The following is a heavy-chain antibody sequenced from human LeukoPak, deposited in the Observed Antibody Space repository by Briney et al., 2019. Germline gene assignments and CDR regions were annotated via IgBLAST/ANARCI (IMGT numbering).Heavy chain of an antibody. J-gene: IGHJ6*02. CDR1: EFTFSSYE. CDR2: ISSSGSTI. V-gene: IGHV3-48*03. CDR3: ARDSLQLDV. Sequence: GGSLRLSCAASEFTFSSYEMSWVRQAPGKGLEWVSYISSSGSTIYYADSVKGRFTISRDNAKNSLYLQMNSLRAEDTAVYYCARDSLQLDVWGQGTTVTVSS.